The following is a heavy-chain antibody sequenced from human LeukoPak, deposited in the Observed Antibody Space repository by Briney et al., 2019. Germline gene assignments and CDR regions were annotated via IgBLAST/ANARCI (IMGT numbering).Heavy chain of an antibody. CDR3: AKDLLRWSFDY. CDR1: GFTFSSYE. J-gene: IGHJ4*02. Sequence: GGSLRLSCAASGFTFSSYEMNWVRQAPGKGLEWVSYISSSGSTIYYADSVKGRFTISRDNAKKSLYLQMNSLRADDTAVYYCAKDLLRWSFDYWGQGTLVTVSS. CDR2: ISSSGSTI. V-gene: IGHV3-48*03. D-gene: IGHD4-23*01.